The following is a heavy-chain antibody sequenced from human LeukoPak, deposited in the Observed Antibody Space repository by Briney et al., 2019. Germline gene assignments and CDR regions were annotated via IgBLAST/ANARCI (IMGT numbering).Heavy chain of an antibody. CDR1: GFTFSSYA. V-gene: IGHV3-30*04. Sequence: GGSLRLSCAASGFTFSSYAMHWVRQAPGKGLEWVAVISYDGSNKYYADSVKGRFTIPRDNSKNTLYLQMNSLRAEDTAVYYCARDAFDIWGQGTMVTVSS. CDR2: ISYDGSNK. CDR3: ARDAFDI. J-gene: IGHJ3*02.